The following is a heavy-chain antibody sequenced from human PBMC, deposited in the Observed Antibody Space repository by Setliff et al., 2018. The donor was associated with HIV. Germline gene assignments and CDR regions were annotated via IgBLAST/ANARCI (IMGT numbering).Heavy chain of an antibody. V-gene: IGHV4-39*01. J-gene: IGHJ3*02. Sequence: ETLSLTCAVSGGSVDSRHYYWGWIRQPPGKGLEWIGNILYGGTTYYTPSLKSRVSISVDTSRSQFSLRLNSVTAADTAVYYCARPTTGLGGGAAFDIWGQGTMVTVSS. CDR2: ILYGGTT. CDR3: ARPTTGLGGGAAFDI. CDR1: GGSVDSRHYY. D-gene: IGHD2-8*01.